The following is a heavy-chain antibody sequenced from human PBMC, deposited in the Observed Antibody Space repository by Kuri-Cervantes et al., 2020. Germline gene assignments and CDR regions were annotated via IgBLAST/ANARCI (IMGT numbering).Heavy chain of an antibody. V-gene: IGHV3-33*01. D-gene: IGHD3-22*01. CDR1: GFTFSSYG. Sequence: CAASGFTFSSYGMHWVRQAPGKGLEWVAVIWYDGSNKYYADSVKGRFTISRDNSKNTLYLQMNSLRAEDTAVYYCARESHDSSGYNYGLFSSPVGGYFDYWGQGTLVTVSS. CDR2: IWYDGSNK. CDR3: ARESHDSSGYNYGLFSSPVGGYFDY. J-gene: IGHJ4*02.